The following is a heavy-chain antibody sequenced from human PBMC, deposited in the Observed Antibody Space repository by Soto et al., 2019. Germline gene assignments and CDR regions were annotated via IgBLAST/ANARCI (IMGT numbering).Heavy chain of an antibody. Sequence: PGGSLRLSCSASGFTFQNYVIHWVRQAPGKGLEYVSAIGAKGDATYADSVKGRFSISRDNSKNSLFLQMTNVTFEDTATYFCVKVDWYSVDCRGQGALVTVSS. CDR3: VKVDWYSVDC. V-gene: IGHV3-64D*06. CDR2: IGAKGDAT. J-gene: IGHJ4*02. CDR1: GFTFQNYV. D-gene: IGHD2-21*02.